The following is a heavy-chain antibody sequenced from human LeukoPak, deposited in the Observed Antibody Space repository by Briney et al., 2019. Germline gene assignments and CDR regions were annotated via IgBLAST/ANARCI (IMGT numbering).Heavy chain of an antibody. CDR2: IYYSGST. CDR3: ARDGGITMVRGSFDY. V-gene: IGHV4-31*03. Sequence: SETLSLTCTVSGGSISSGGYYWSWIRQHPGKGLEWIGYIYYSGSTYYNPSLKSRVTISVDTSKNQFSLKLSSVTAADTAVYYCARDGGITMVRGSFDYWGQGTLVTVSS. D-gene: IGHD3-10*01. J-gene: IGHJ4*02. CDR1: GGSISSGGYY.